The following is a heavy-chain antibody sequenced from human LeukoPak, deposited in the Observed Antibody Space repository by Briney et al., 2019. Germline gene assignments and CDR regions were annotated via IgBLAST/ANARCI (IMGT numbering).Heavy chain of an antibody. Sequence: RAGRSLRLSCAASGFTFDDYATHWVRQAPRKGPEWVSGISWNSGSTGCADSVKGRFTISRDNAKNSLYLQMNSLRAEDTALYYCTSIGYYYDSSGYWGQGTLVTVSS. CDR2: ISWNSGST. CDR1: GFTFDDYA. J-gene: IGHJ4*02. CDR3: TSIGYYYDSSGY. D-gene: IGHD3-22*01. V-gene: IGHV3-9*01.